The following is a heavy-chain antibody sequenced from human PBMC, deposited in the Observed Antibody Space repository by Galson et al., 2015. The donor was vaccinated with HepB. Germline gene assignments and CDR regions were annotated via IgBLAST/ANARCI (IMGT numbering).Heavy chain of an antibody. CDR2: IYSGGST. J-gene: IGHJ4*02. Sequence: SLRLSCAASGFTVSSNYMSWVRQAPGKGLEWVSVIYSGGSTYYADSVKGRFTISRHNSKNTLYLQMNSLRAEDTAVYYCARVDYSSGWYREYWGQGTLVTVSS. CDR3: ARVDYSSGWYREY. V-gene: IGHV3-53*04. CDR1: GFTVSSNY. D-gene: IGHD6-19*01.